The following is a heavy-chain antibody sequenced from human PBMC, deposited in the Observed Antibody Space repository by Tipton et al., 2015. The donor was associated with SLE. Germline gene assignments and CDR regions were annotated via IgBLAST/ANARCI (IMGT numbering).Heavy chain of an antibody. CDR2: INHSGST. CDR1: GGSFSGYY. Sequence: TLSLTCAVYGGSFSGYYWSWIRQPPGKGLEWIGEINHSGSTNYNPSLKSRVTISVDTSKNQFSLKLSSVTAAATAVSYCASTEDTAVAGRRHALDIWGQGTMGTVSS. D-gene: IGHD6-19*01. CDR3: ASTEDTAVAGRRHALDI. J-gene: IGHJ3*02. V-gene: IGHV4-34*01.